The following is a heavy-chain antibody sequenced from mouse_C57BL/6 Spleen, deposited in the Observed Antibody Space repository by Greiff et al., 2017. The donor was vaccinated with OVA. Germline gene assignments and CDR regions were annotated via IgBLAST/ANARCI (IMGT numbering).Heavy chain of an antibody. V-gene: IGHV1-80*01. CDR2: IYPGDGDT. D-gene: IGHD2-10*01. CDR3: ARSTYYGNYDYAMDY. CDR1: GYAFSSYW. Sequence: QVQLQQSGAELVKPGASVKISCKASGYAFSSYWMNWVKQRPGKGLEWIGQIYPGDGDTNYNGKFKGKATLTADKSSSTAYMQLSSLTSEDSAVYFCARSTYYGNYDYAMDYWGQGTSVTVSS. J-gene: IGHJ4*01.